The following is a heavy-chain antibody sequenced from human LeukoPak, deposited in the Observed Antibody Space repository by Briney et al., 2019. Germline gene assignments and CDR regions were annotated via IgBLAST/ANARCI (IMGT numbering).Heavy chain of an antibody. CDR3: ARDRTTGYSSSWYVGWLDP. J-gene: IGHJ5*02. CDR1: GGTFSSYA. D-gene: IGHD6-13*01. V-gene: IGHV1-69*06. CDR2: IIPIFGTA. Sequence: GASVKVSCKASGGTFSSYAISWVRQAPGQGLEWMGGIIPIFGTANYAQKFQGRVTITADKSTSTAYMELSSLRSEETAVYYCARDRTTGYSSSWYVGWLDPWGQGTLVTVSS.